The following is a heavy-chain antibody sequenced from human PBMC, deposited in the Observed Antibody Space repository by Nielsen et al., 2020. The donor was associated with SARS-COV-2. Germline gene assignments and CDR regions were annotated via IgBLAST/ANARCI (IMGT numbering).Heavy chain of an antibody. CDR3: ARGGYGGNSGNDY. D-gene: IGHD4-23*01. Sequence: VRQAPGKGLEWVAVILYDGSNKYYADSVKGRFTISRDNSKNTLYLQMNSLRAEDTAVYYCARGGYGGNSGNDYWGQGTLVTVSS. V-gene: IGHV3-30*03. CDR2: ILYDGSNK. J-gene: IGHJ4*02.